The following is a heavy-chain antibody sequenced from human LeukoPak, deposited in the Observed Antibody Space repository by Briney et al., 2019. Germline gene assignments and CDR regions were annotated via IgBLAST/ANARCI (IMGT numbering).Heavy chain of an antibody. CDR1: GFTFDKAW. V-gene: IGHV3-15*01. D-gene: IGHD6-13*01. CDR3: ATGWQLIDF. Sequence: GGSLRLSCAASGFTFDKAWMSWVRQAPGKGLEYLGRVKSKSEGGTTDYAAPVKGRFTISRDDSKSTLYLQMNSLKTEGTAVYYCATGWQLIDFWGQGTLVTVSS. J-gene: IGHJ4*02. CDR2: VKSKSEGGTT.